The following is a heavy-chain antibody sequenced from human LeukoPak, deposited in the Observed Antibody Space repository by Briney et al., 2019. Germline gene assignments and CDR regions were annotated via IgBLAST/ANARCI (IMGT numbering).Heavy chain of an antibody. V-gene: IGHV3-23*01. CDR1: GFTFSSYA. J-gene: IGHJ3*02. CDR2: ISGSGGST. CDR3: AKGSSHYDILTGYFHDAFDI. Sequence: AGGSLRLSCAASGFTFSSYAMSWVRQAPGKGLEWVSAISGSGGSTYYADSVKGRFTISRDNSKNTLYLQMNSLRAEDTAVYYCAKGSSHYDILTGYFHDAFDIWGQGTMVTVSS. D-gene: IGHD3-9*01.